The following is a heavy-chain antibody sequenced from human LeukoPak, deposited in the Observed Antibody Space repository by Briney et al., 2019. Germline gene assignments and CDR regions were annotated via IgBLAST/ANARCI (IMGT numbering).Heavy chain of an antibody. CDR2: INHSGST. V-gene: IGHV4-34*01. Sequence: SETLSLTCAVYGGSFSGYYWSWIRQPPGKGLEWIGEINHSGSTNYNPSLKSRVTISVDTSKNQFSLKLSSVTAADTAVYYCARVNYYDSSGYYSGPGGYWGQGTLVTVSS. CDR1: GGSFSGYY. D-gene: IGHD3-22*01. CDR3: ARVNYYDSSGYYSGPGGY. J-gene: IGHJ4*02.